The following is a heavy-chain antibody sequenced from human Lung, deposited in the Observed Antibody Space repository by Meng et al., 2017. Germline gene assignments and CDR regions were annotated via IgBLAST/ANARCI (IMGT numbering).Heavy chain of an antibody. V-gene: IGHV1-18*01. Sequence: QVQLVQSGAEVKKPGASVKVSCKASGYTFTKYGITWVRQAPGQGLEWMGWISGYNGNTNYAQKLQGRVTMTTDTSTSAAYMELRSLRSDDAAVYHCARAEEEYCSDGSCPNFDFWGQGTLVTVSS. CDR3: ARAEEEYCSDGSCPNFDF. CDR2: ISGYNGNT. D-gene: IGHD2-15*01. CDR1: GYTFTKYG. J-gene: IGHJ4*02.